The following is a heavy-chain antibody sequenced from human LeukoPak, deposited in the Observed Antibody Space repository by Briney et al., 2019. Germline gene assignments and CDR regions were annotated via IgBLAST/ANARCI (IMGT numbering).Heavy chain of an antibody. CDR3: ARAHVTQAIFDY. Sequence: PSETLSLTCTVSGGSISSYYWSWIRQPPGKGLEWIGYIYYSGSTNYNPSLKSRVTISVDTSKNQFSLKLSSVTAADTAVHYCARAHVTQAIFDYWGQGTLVTVSS. V-gene: IGHV4-59*08. CDR1: GGSISSYY. J-gene: IGHJ4*02. D-gene: IGHD4-23*01. CDR2: IYYSGST.